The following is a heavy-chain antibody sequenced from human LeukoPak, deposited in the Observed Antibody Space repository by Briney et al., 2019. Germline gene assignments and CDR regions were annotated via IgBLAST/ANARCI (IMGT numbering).Heavy chain of an antibody. CDR2: ISSSSSYT. CDR3: ARVGGSGSVGY. Sequence: GGSLRLSCAASGFTFSDYYMSWIRHAPGKGLEWVLYISSSSSYTNYADSVKGRFTISRDNAKNSLYLQMNSLRAEDTAVYYCARVGGSGSVGYWGQGTLVTVSS. V-gene: IGHV3-11*05. D-gene: IGHD3-10*01. CDR1: GFTFSDYY. J-gene: IGHJ4*02.